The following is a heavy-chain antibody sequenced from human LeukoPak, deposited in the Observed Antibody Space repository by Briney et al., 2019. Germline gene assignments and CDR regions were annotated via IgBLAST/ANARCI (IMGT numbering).Heavy chain of an antibody. CDR2: INSRGST. CDR1: GGSISSSDYF. V-gene: IGHV4-61*02. Sequence: SETLPLTSTASGGSISSSDYFWSWIRQPPGKGLEWIGRINSRGSTNYNPSLKSRVTLSVDTSKNQFSLKLTSVTVADTAVYYCARYRLGWFDPWGQGTLVTVSS. J-gene: IGHJ5*02. D-gene: IGHD6-25*01. CDR3: ARYRLGWFDP.